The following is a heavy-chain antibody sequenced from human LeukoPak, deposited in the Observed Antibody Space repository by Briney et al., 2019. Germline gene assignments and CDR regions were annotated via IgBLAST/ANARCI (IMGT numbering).Heavy chain of an antibody. CDR2: INQDGSER. J-gene: IGHJ4*02. Sequence: GGSLRLSCAASGFTFSSYSMNWVRQAPGKGLEWVATINQDGSERYYADSMKGRFTISSDNAKNSLYHLHMNSLRAEDTAVYYCAGGGNFGYWGQGTLVTVSS. D-gene: IGHD2-15*01. CDR3: AGGGNFGY. CDR1: GFTFSSYS. V-gene: IGHV3-7*01.